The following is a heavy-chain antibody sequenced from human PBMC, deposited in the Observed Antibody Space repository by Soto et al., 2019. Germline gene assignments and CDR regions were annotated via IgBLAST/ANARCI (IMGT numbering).Heavy chain of an antibody. CDR3: ARVYNWNYSL. CDR2: IYYSGST. V-gene: IGHV4-31*03. Sequence: SETLSLTCTVSGGSISSGGYYWSWIRQHPGKGLEWIGYIYYSGSTYYNPSLKSRVTISVDTSKNQFSLKLSSVTAADTAVYYCARVYNWNYSLWGQGALVTVSS. D-gene: IGHD1-1*01. CDR1: GGSISSGGYY. J-gene: IGHJ4*02.